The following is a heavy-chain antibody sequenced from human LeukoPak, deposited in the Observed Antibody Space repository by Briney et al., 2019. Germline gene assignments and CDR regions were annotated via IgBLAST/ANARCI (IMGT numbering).Heavy chain of an antibody. D-gene: IGHD3-10*01. V-gene: IGHV3-48*02. CDR2: ISWISNTR. Sequence: GGSLRGSSVAPVLNFISCMNWIRQAQGKGLEWNSYISWISNTRDSADSVQGRFTISRDNAKNSLYLQMNSLRDEDTAVYYCTRDLVEYVSGRYHYHGMDVWGQGTTVTASS. CDR1: VLNFISC. CDR3: TRDLVEYVSGRYHYHGMDV. J-gene: IGHJ6*02.